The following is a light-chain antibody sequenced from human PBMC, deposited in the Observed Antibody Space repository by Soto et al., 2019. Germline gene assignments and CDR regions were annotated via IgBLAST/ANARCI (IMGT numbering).Light chain of an antibody. V-gene: IGLV2-14*01. J-gene: IGLJ1*01. CDR2: EVT. CDR1: SSDIGSSNY. CDR3: SSSSSSSTLLYV. Sequence: QSALTQPASVSGSPGQSITISCTGTSSDIGSSNYVSWYQQHPGKGPKLMIYEVTNRPSGVSHRFSGSKSGSTASLTISGLQAEDEADYYCSSSSSSSTLLYVFGSGTKVTVL.